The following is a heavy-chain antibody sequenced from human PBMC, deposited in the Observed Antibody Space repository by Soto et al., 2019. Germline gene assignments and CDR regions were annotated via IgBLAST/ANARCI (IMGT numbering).Heavy chain of an antibody. Sequence: EVQLLESGGGLVQPGGSLRLSCAASGFTFSSYAMSWVRQAPGKGLEWGSAISGSGGSIHYADSVKGRFTISRDNPKNTLYLQMNSLRAEDTAVYYCAKESTAHDAFDIWGQGTMVTVSS. D-gene: IGHD4-17*01. V-gene: IGHV3-23*01. CDR2: ISGSGGSI. CDR3: AKESTAHDAFDI. CDR1: GFTFSSYA. J-gene: IGHJ3*02.